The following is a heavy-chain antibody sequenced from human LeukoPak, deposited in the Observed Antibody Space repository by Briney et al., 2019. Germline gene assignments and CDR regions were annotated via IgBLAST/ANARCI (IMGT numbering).Heavy chain of an antibody. CDR3: AKDQYTDSSAASDY. D-gene: IGHD6-6*01. CDR2: IYSGGST. V-gene: IGHV3-53*01. CDR1: GFTVSSNY. Sequence: PGRSLRLSCAASGFTVSSNYMSWVRQAPGKGLEWVSVIYSGGSTYYADSVKGRFTISRDNSKNTLYLQMNSLRAEDSAVYYCAKDQYTDSSAASDYWGQGILVTVSS. J-gene: IGHJ4*02.